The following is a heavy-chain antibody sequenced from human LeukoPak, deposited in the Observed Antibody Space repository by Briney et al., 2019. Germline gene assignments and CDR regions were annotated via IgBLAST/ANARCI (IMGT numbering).Heavy chain of an antibody. V-gene: IGHV3-7*01. D-gene: IGHD3-3*01. CDR2: IKQDGSEK. CDR3: ARDRRIFGVITIPGWFDP. CDR1: GFTFSSYW. Sequence: GGSLRLSCAASGFTFSSYWMSWVRQAPGKGLEWVANIKQDGSEKYYVDSLKGRFTISRDNAKNSLYLQMNSLRAEDTAVYYCARDRRIFGVITIPGWFDPWGQGTLVTVSS. J-gene: IGHJ5*02.